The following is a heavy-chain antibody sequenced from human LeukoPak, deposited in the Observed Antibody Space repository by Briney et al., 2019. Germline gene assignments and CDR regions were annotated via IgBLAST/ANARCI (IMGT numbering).Heavy chain of an antibody. D-gene: IGHD6-19*01. Sequence: GGSLRLSCAASGFTFNSYGMHWVRQAPGKGLEWVAVIWYDGSNKYYADSVKGRFTISRDNSKNTLYLQMNSLRAEDTAVYYCARAPIAVAGIVDYWGQGTLVTVSS. CDR2: IWYDGSNK. CDR3: ARAPIAVAGIVDY. CDR1: GFTFNSYG. V-gene: IGHV3-33*01. J-gene: IGHJ4*02.